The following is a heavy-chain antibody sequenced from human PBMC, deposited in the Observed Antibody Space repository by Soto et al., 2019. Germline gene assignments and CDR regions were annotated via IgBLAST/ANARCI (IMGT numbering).Heavy chain of an antibody. J-gene: IGHJ5*02. D-gene: IGHD3-16*01. CDR3: ARGVMITFGGAPHKTNWFDP. CDR1: GGSFSGYY. Sequence: QVQLQQWGAGLLKPSETLSLTCAVYGGSFSGYYWSWIRQPPGKGLEWMGEINHSGSTNYNPSLKSRVTISVDTSKNQFSLKLSSVTAADTAVYYCARGVMITFGGAPHKTNWFDPWGQGTLVTVSS. V-gene: IGHV4-34*01. CDR2: INHSGST.